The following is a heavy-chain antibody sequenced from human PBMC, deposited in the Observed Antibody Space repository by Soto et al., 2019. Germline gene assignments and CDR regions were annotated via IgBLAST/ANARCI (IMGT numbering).Heavy chain of an antibody. CDR1: GPSVSSNTAA. Sequence: QPLSLTCAISGPSVSSNTAAWNWLRQSPSRGLAWLGRTYYRSKWYNDYAVSVKSRITINPDTSKNQFSLQLNSVTPEDTAVYYCATARRKYYYDSSGYYDAFDIWGQGTMVTVSS. CDR2: TYYRSKWYN. V-gene: IGHV6-1*01. J-gene: IGHJ3*02. D-gene: IGHD3-22*01. CDR3: ATARRKYYYDSSGYYDAFDI.